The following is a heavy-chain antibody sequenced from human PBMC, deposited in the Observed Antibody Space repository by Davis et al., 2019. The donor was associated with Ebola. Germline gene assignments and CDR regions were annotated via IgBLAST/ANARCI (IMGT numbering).Heavy chain of an antibody. CDR2: ISGSGGST. J-gene: IGHJ5*02. CDR1: EFTLSFYW. V-gene: IGHV3-23*01. Sequence: GESLKISCAASEFTLSFYWMSWVRRAPGKGLEWVSAISGSGGSTYYADSVKGRFTISRDNAKNTLYLQMNSLRAEDTAVYYCARDLEGGWFDPWGQGTLVTVSS. D-gene: IGHD2-15*01. CDR3: ARDLEGGWFDP.